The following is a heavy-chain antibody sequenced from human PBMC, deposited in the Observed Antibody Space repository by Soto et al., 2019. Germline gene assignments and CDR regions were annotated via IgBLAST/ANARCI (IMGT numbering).Heavy chain of an antibody. CDR2: ISYDGSNK. Sequence: QVQLVESGGGVVQPGRSLRLSCAASGFTFSSYGMHWVRQAPGKGLEGVAVISYDGSNKYYADYVKGRFTISRDNSKNTLYLQMNSLRAEDTAVYYCAKETYSGPLDYWGQGTLVTVSS. V-gene: IGHV3-30*18. D-gene: IGHD2-15*01. CDR3: AKETYSGPLDY. J-gene: IGHJ4*02. CDR1: GFTFSSYG.